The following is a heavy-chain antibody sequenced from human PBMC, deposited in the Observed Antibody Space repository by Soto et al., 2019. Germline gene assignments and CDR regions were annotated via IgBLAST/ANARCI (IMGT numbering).Heavy chain of an antibody. CDR1: GFSLSTSGVG. J-gene: IGHJ4*02. D-gene: IGHD3-9*01. V-gene: IGHV2-5*02. CDR3: ARMGRYYDILTGYSGTMDY. Sequence: QITLKESGPTLVKPTQTLTLTCTFSGFSLSTSGVGVGWIRQPPGKALEWLALIYWDDDKRYSPSLKSRLTITKDTSKNQVVLTMTNMDPVDTATYYCARMGRYYDILTGYSGTMDYWGQGTLFTVSS. CDR2: IYWDDDK.